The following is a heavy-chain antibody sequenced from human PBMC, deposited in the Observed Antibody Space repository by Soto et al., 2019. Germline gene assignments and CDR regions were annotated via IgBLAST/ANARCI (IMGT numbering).Heavy chain of an antibody. CDR3: ATCRDATSGGLDY. Sequence: SVKVSCKASGYTFTGYYMHWVRQAPGQGLEWMGWINPNSGGTNYAQKFQGWVTMTRDTSISTAYMELSRLRSDDTAVYYCATCRDATSGGLDYWGQGTLVTVSS. J-gene: IGHJ4*02. V-gene: IGHV1-2*04. D-gene: IGHD2-15*01. CDR1: GYTFTGYY. CDR2: INPNSGGT.